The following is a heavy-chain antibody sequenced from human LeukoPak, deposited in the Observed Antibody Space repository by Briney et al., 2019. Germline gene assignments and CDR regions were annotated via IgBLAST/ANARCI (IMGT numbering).Heavy chain of an antibody. D-gene: IGHD1-26*01. CDR1: GVSINNYY. CDR2: IYYSGST. V-gene: IGHV4-59*01. J-gene: IGHJ4*02. CDR3: ARVRSGSYPAPFDY. Sequence: SETLSLTCTVSGVSINNYYWGWIRQPPGKGLGWIGYIYYSGSTNYNPSLKSRVTISVDTSKNQFSLKLTSVTAADTAVYYCARVRSGSYPAPFDYWGQGTLVTVSS.